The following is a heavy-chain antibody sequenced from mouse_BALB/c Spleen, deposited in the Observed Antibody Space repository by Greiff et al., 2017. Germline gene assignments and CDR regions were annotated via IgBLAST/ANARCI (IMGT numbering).Heavy chain of an antibody. Sequence: EVQLQQSGTVLARPGASVKMSCKASGYTFTSYWMHWVKQRPGQGLEWIGAIYPGNSDTSYNQKFKGKAKLTAVTSTSTAYMELSSLTNEDSAVYYCTREEYGNYVGFAYWGKGLWSLSLQ. V-gene: IGHV1-5*01. CDR3: TREEYGNYVGFAY. CDR1: GYTFTSYW. J-gene: IGHJ3*01. D-gene: IGHD2-10*02. CDR2: IYPGNSDT.